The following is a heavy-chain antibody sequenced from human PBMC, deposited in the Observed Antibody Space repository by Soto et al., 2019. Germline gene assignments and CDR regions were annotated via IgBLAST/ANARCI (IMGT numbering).Heavy chain of an antibody. CDR1: GGTFSSYA. J-gene: IGHJ4*02. D-gene: IGHD1-26*01. Sequence: RASVKVSCKASGGTFSSYAISWVRQAPGQGLEWMGGIIPIFGTANYAQKFQGRVTITADESTSTAYMELSSLRSEDTAVYYCARGRDPATSFDYWGQGTLVTVSS. V-gene: IGHV1-69*13. CDR3: ARGRDPATSFDY. CDR2: IIPIFGTA.